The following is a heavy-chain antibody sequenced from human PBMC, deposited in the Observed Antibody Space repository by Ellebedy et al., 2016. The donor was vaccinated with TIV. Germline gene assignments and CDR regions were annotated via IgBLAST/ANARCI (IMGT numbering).Heavy chain of an antibody. D-gene: IGHD3-16*01. CDR2: IRSDGSNK. CDR3: VKGAYPVPTVMAV. Sequence: GESPKISCATSGFSTSGMHWVRQAPGKGLEWVAFIRSDGSNKYYADSVEGRFTISRDNSRNTLDLQMTRLGVEDTARYYCVKGAYPVPTVMAVWGQGTVVIVSS. CDR1: GFSTSG. V-gene: IGHV3-30*02. J-gene: IGHJ6*02.